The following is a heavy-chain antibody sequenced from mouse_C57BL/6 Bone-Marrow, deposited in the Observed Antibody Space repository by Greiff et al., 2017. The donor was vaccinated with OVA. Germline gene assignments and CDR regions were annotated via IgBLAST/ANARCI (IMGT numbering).Heavy chain of an antibody. V-gene: IGHV1-82*01. CDR3: SSAYYSNYYFDY. D-gene: IGHD2-5*01. Sequence: QVQLQQSGPELVQPGASVKISCKASGYAFSSSWMNWVKQRPGTGLEWIGRIYPGDGDTNYNGKFKGKATLTADKSSSTAYMQLSSLTSEDSAVYFCSSAYYSNYYFDYWGQGTTLTVSS. CDR2: IYPGDGDT. J-gene: IGHJ2*01. CDR1: GYAFSSSW.